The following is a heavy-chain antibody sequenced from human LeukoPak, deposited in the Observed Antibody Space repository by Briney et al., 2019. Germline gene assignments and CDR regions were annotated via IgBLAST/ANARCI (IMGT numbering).Heavy chain of an antibody. CDR2: INHSGST. CDR3: ARANSNIHGMDV. CDR1: GGSFSGYY. Sequence: PSETLSLTCAVYGGSFSGYYWSWIRQPPGKGLEWIGEINHSGSTSYNPSLKSRVTISVDTSKNQFSLKLSSVTAADTAVYYCARANSNIHGMDVWGQGTTVTVSS. V-gene: IGHV4-34*01. J-gene: IGHJ6*02. D-gene: IGHD4-11*01.